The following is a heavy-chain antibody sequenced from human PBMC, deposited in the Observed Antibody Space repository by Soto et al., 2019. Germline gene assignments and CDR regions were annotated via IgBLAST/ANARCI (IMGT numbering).Heavy chain of an antibody. V-gene: IGHV3-33*06. D-gene: IGHD6-13*01. CDR3: AKDLSSSVDGFDI. CDR1: GFSFSTYG. Sequence: PGGSLSLACAASGFSFSTYGMHWVRQAPGKGLEWVAGTWYDGIDKYYADSVRGRFTISRDNSEKTLYLQMSSLRADDTAIYYCAKDLSSSVDGFDIWGQGTKVTVSS. CDR2: TWYDGIDK. J-gene: IGHJ3*02.